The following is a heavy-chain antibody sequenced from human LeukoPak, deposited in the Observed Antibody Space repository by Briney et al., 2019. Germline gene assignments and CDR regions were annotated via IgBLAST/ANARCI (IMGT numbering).Heavy chain of an antibody. CDR3: VRSAFHAGSGNYYDY. V-gene: IGHV3-7*01. J-gene: IGHJ4*02. CDR1: GFPFSSYW. CDR2: IKQDGSKK. Sequence: GGPLRLSCVASGFPFSSYWMTWVRQAPGKGLEWVANIKQDGSKKSYVDSVKGRFTISRDNAENTLYLQMNSLRVEDTAVYYCVRSAFHAGSGNYYDYWGQGTLVTVSS. D-gene: IGHD3-22*01.